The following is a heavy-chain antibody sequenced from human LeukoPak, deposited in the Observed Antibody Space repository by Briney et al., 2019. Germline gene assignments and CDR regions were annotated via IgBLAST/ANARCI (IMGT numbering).Heavy chain of an antibody. V-gene: IGHV4-34*01. CDR3: ARHPRGWYFDL. CDR2: INHSGST. D-gene: IGHD3-10*01. CDR1: GGSFSGYY. Sequence: SETLSLTCAVYGGSFSGYYWSWIRQPPGKGLEWIGEINHSGSTNYNPSLKSRVTISVDTSKNQFSLKLSSVTAADTAVYYCARHPRGWYFDLWGRGTLVTVSS. J-gene: IGHJ2*01.